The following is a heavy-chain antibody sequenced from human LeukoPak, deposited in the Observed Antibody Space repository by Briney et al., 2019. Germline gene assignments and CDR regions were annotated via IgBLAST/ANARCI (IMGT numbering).Heavy chain of an antibody. Sequence: WETLSLTCTVSGGSISSSSYYWGWIRQPPGKGLEWIGSIYYSGSTNYNPSLKSRVTISVDTSKNQFSLKLSSVTAADTAVYYCARAVTKDYYYYYYMDVWGKGTTVTVSS. CDR2: IYYSGST. V-gene: IGHV4-39*07. J-gene: IGHJ6*03. D-gene: IGHD4-11*01. CDR3: ARAVTKDYYYYYYMDV. CDR1: GGSISSSSYY.